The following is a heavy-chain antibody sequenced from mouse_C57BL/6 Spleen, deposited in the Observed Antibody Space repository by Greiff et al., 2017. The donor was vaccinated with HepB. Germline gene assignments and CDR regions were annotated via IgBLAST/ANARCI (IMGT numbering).Heavy chain of an antibody. CDR3: ARDYYGIPWFAY. CDR1: GYTFTSYW. V-gene: IGHV1-52*01. D-gene: IGHD1-1*01. J-gene: IGHJ3*01. CDR2: IDPSDSET. Sequence: VQLQQPGAELVRPGSSVKLSCKASGYTFTSYWMHWVKQRPIKGLEWIGNIDPSDSETHYNQKFKDKATLTVDKSSSTAYMQLSSLTSEDSAVYYCARDYYGIPWFAYWGQGTLVTVSA.